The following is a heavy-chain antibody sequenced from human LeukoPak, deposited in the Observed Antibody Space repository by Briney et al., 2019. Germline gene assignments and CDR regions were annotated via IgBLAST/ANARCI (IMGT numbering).Heavy chain of an antibody. J-gene: IGHJ3*02. V-gene: IGHV4-61*01. CDR3: ARDVVRGPLMDAFDI. CDR2: MYYSGTT. D-gene: IGHD3-10*01. CDR1: GGSISSSSYY. Sequence: SETLSLTCTVSGGSISSSSYYWSWIRQPPGKGLQWIGYMYYSGTTNYNPSLKSRVTISVDTSKNQFFLQLSSVTAADTAVYYCARDVVRGPLMDAFDIWGQGTMVTVSS.